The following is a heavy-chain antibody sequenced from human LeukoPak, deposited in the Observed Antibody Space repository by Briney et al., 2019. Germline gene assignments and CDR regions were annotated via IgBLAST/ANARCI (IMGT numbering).Heavy chain of an antibody. CDR1: GFSVSKTY. CDR2: IRSGGDT. D-gene: IGHD3-22*01. V-gene: IGHV3-53*01. Sequence: GGSLRLSCAASGFSVSKTYMNWVRQAPGKGPEWVSVIRSGGDTQYADSVKGRFTVSRDDFKNTLYLQVNSLRAEDTAVYYCAKEGVYDNSGYNDALDIWGQGTQVTVSS. CDR3: AKEGVYDNSGYNDALDI. J-gene: IGHJ3*02.